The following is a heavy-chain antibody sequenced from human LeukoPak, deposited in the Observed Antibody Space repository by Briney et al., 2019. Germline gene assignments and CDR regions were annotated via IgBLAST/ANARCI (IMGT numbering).Heavy chain of an antibody. V-gene: IGHV4-59*01. Sequence: SETLSLTCTVSGGSISSYYWSWIRQPPGKGLEWIGYIYYSGSTNYNPSLKSRVTISVDTSKNQFSLKLSSVTAADTAVYYCARDSSPSSYSGYADAFDIWGQGTMVTVSS. D-gene: IGHD5-12*01. CDR1: GGSISSYY. CDR2: IYYSGST. CDR3: ARDSSPSSYSGYADAFDI. J-gene: IGHJ3*02.